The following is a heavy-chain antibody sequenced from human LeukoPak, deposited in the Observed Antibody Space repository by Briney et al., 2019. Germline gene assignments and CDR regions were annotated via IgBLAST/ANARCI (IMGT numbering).Heavy chain of an antibody. CDR2: IIPIFGTA. V-gene: IGHV1-69*01. Sequence: GSSVKVSCKASGGTFSSYAISWVRQAPGQGLEWMGGIIPIFGTANYAQKFQGRVTITADESTSTAYMELSSLRSEDTAVYYCARDRCSSTSCYRYFQHWGQGTLVTVSS. CDR1: GGTFSSYA. D-gene: IGHD2-2*02. J-gene: IGHJ1*01. CDR3: ARDRCSSTSCYRYFQH.